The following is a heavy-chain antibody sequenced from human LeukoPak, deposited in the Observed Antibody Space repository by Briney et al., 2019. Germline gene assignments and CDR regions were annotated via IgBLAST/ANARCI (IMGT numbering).Heavy chain of an antibody. J-gene: IGHJ4*02. CDR3: AREGWLQSSFDY. D-gene: IGHD5-24*01. Sequence: SVKVSCKVSRGTFSSYAISWARRPPGQGLEWMGGIIPIFGTANYAQKCQGRVTITADESTSTAYMELSSLRSEDTAVYYCAREGWLQSSFDYWGQGTLVTVSS. CDR2: IIPIFGTA. V-gene: IGHV1-69*13. CDR1: RGTFSSYA.